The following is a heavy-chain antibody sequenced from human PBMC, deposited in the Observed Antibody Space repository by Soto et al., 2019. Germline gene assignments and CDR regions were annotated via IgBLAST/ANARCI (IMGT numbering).Heavy chain of an antibody. CDR2: INGDATST. D-gene: IGHD6-13*01. J-gene: IGHJ6*02. CDR1: GFTLNNYW. CDR3: ARGDMAAETFFYYYGMDL. V-gene: IGHV3-74*01. Sequence: QLVESGGGLVQPGGSLRLSCAASGFTLNNYWMHWVRQAPGMGLVWVSRINGDATSTSYADSVKGRFTISRDNARNTLYLQMNSLRAEDTALYYCARGDMAAETFFYYYGMDLWGQGTTVTVS.